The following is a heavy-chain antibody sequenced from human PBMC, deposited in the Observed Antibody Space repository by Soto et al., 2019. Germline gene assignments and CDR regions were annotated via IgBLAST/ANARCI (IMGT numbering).Heavy chain of an antibody. Sequence: QVQLLQSGAEVKKPGASVKVSCKASGYTFTNYGITWVRQAPGQGLEWMGWISAYTGNTHYTQRLQGRVTMTTDTSTRTAYMELRGLRSADTAVYYCASVRQLVGYFYYYMDVWGKGTTVTVSS. CDR3: ASVRQLVGYFYYYMDV. V-gene: IGHV1-18*01. CDR1: GYTFTNYG. D-gene: IGHD6-6*01. CDR2: ISAYTGNT. J-gene: IGHJ6*03.